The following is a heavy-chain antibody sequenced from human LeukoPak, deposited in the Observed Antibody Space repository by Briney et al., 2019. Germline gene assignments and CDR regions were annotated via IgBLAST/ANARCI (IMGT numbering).Heavy chain of an antibody. D-gene: IGHD2-2*01. V-gene: IGHV3-23*01. CDR1: GFTFSSYA. J-gene: IGHJ4*02. Sequence: GRSLRLSCAASGFTFSSYAMSWVRQAPGKVLDWVSAISGSGGSTYYADSVKGRFTISRDNSKNTLYLQMNSLRAEDTAVYYCAKEGSTSSRHFDYWGQGTLVTVSS. CDR3: AKEGSTSSRHFDY. CDR2: ISGSGGST.